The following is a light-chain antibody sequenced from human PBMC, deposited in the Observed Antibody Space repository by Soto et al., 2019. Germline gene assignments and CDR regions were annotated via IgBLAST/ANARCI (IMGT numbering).Light chain of an antibody. CDR2: GAS. Sequence: EIVMTQSPATLSVSPGERATLSCRASQSVSTNLVWYQQKPGQAPRLLIYGASNRATGIPARFSGSGSGTEFTLTISSLQSEDFAVFYCQQYNSWPPITFGQGTRLEIK. V-gene: IGKV3-15*01. CDR1: QSVSTN. J-gene: IGKJ5*01. CDR3: QQYNSWPPIT.